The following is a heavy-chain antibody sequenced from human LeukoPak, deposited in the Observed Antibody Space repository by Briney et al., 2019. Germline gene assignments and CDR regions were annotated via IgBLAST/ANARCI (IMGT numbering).Heavy chain of an antibody. CDR2: IKSKTDGGTT. CDR1: GFTFSSYA. Sequence: PGGSLRLSCAASGFTFSSYALTWVRQAPGEGLEWVGRIKSKTDGGTTDYAAPVKGRFTISRDDSKNTLYLQMNSLKTEDTAVYYCTTDPVGEWELPFDYWGQGTLVTVSS. D-gene: IGHD1-26*01. CDR3: TTDPVGEWELPFDY. J-gene: IGHJ4*02. V-gene: IGHV3-15*01.